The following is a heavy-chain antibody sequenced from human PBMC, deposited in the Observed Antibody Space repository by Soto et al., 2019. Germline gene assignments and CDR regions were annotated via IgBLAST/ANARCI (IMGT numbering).Heavy chain of an antibody. CDR2: ISYDGSNK. J-gene: IGHJ4*02. CDR3: AKDGDIVVVVADGGSIDY. D-gene: IGHD2-15*01. CDR1: GFTFSSYG. Sequence: GGSLRLSCAASGFTFSSYGMHWVRQAPGKGLEWVAVISYDGSNKYYADSVKGRFTISRDNSKNTLYLQMNSLRAEDTAVYYCAKDGDIVVVVADGGSIDYWGQGTLVTVSS. V-gene: IGHV3-30*18.